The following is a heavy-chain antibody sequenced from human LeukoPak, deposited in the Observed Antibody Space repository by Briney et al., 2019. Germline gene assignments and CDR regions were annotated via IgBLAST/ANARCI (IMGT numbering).Heavy chain of an antibody. CDR3: ARDLGGATIPFDAFDI. J-gene: IGHJ3*02. CDR2: ISYDGSNK. D-gene: IGHD1-26*01. CDR1: GFTFSSYA. V-gene: IGHV3-30-3*01. Sequence: PGGSLRLSCAASGFTFSSYAMSWVRQAPGKGLEWVAVISYDGSNKYYADSVKGRFTISRDNSKNTLYLQMNSLRAEDTAVYYCARDLGGATIPFDAFDIWGQGTMVTVSS.